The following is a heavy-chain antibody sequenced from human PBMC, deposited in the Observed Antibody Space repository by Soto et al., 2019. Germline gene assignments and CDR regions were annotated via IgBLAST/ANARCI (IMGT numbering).Heavy chain of an antibody. CDR1: GDSVSSNSAA. CDR3: ARDKVVGAARPVNNWFDP. Sequence: SQTLSLTCAISGDSVSSNSAAWNWIRQSPSRGLEWLGRTYYRSKWYNDYAVSVKSRITINPDTSKNQFSLQLNSVTPEDTAVYYCARDKVVGAARPVNNWFDPWGQGTLVT. CDR2: TYYRSKWYN. D-gene: IGHD6-6*01. V-gene: IGHV6-1*01. J-gene: IGHJ5*02.